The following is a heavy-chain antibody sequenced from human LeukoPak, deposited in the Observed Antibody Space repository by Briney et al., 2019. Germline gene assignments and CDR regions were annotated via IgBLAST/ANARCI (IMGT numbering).Heavy chain of an antibody. CDR3: ARTTEGGYTYGYFYYYYMDV. Sequence: SETLSLTCTVSGGSISSSSYYWSWIREPPGKGLEWIAYIYYNGSTNYNPSLKSRVTISVDTSKNQFSLKLRSVTAADTAVYYCARTTEGGYTYGYFYYYYMDVWGKGTTVTISS. CDR2: IYYNGST. V-gene: IGHV4-61*01. D-gene: IGHD5-18*01. J-gene: IGHJ6*03. CDR1: GGSISSSSYY.